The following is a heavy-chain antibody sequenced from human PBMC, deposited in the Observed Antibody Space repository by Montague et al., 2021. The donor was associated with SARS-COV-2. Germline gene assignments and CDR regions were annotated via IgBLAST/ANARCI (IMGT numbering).Heavy chain of an antibody. Sequence: SETLSLTCAVYSGSFSDFYWTWIRQSPGKGLEWIGEINHTGSATYNPSLQDRVTLSIDTSKNQFSLKLQSVTPADTGVYYCARGQVTISGVLIVIPAAGHLDGWGQGTSVTVSS. CDR1: SGSFSDFY. D-gene: IGHD3-3*01. CDR2: INHTGSA. V-gene: IGHV4-34*01. J-gene: IGHJ3*01. CDR3: ARGQVTISGVLIVIPAAGHLDG.